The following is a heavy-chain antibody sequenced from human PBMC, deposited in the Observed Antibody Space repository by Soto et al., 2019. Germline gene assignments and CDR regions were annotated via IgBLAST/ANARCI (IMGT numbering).Heavy chain of an antibody. CDR3: AQDFFSPQAYGFFDL. D-gene: IGHD3-3*01. J-gene: IGHJ2*01. CDR2: IAADGLAQ. V-gene: IGHV3-30*03. Sequence: QVQLVESGGGVVQPGRSLRLSCAASGFTYSTFGMHWVRQAPGKGLEWVAVIAADGLAQYYADSVKGRFTISRDNSENPLFLKMNNLGAEDTAVYYCAQDFFSPQAYGFFDLGGRGPLVTVSS. CDR1: GFTYSTFG.